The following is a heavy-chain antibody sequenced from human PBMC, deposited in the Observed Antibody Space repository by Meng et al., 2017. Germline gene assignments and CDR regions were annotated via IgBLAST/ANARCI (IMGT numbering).Heavy chain of an antibody. V-gene: IGHV7-4-1*02. CDR3: AREGRVDFDY. D-gene: IGHD1-26*01. CDR2: INTNTGNP. CDR1: GYIFTSYA. J-gene: IGHJ4*02. Sequence: QGQWVQVGCELKNPGAPVKVSCKASGYIFTSYAMNWVRQAPGQGLEWMGWINTNTGNPTYAQGFTGRFVFSLDTSVSTAYLQISSLKAEDTAVYYCAREGRVDFDYWGQGTLVTVSS.